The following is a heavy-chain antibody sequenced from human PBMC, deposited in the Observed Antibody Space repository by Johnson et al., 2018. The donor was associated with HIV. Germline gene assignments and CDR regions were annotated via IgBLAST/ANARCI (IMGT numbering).Heavy chain of an antibody. J-gene: IGHJ3*02. CDR2: IRYDGSNK. CDR1: GFTFSSYA. CDR3: AKDLSLGIYRMDAFDI. V-gene: IGHV3-30*02. Sequence: QVQLVESGGGLVQPGGSLRLSCAASGFTFSSYAMSWVRQAPGKGLEWVAFIRYDGSNKYYADSVKGRFTISRDNAKNSLYLQMNSLRAEDTALYYCAKDLSLGIYRMDAFDIWGQGTMVTVSS. D-gene: IGHD6-13*01.